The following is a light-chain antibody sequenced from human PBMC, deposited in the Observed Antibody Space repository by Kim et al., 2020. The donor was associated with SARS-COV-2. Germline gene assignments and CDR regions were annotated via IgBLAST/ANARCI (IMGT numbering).Light chain of an antibody. CDR3: CSYAGSSTFV. V-gene: IGLV2-23*02. CDR2: EVS. Sequence: QSALTQPASVSGSPGQSITISCTGTSSDVGSYNLVSWYQQHPGKAPKLMIYEVSKRPSGVSNRFSGSKSGNTASLTISGLQAEDEADYYCCSYAGSSTFVSGGGTQLTVL. J-gene: IGLJ3*02. CDR1: SSDVGSYNL.